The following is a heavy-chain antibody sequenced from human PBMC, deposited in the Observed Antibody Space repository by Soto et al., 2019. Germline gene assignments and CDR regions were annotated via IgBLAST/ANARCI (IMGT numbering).Heavy chain of an antibody. J-gene: IGHJ4*02. Sequence: PSETLSLTCTVSGCSISNGGYYWGWIRQHPGKGLEYIGYIYFTGTTYYNPSLKSRVTMSVDTSKNQFSLNLSSVTAADTAGYYCALMLAQRVVQKCDYWGQGTLVT. CDR2: IYFTGTT. V-gene: IGHV4-31*03. CDR1: GCSISNGGYY. D-gene: IGHD3-16*01. CDR3: ALMLAQRVVQKCDY.